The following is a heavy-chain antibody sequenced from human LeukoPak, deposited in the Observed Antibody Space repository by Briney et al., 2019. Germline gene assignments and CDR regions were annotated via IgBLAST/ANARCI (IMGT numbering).Heavy chain of an antibody. J-gene: IGHJ3*02. CDR1: GGTFSSYA. V-gene: IGHV1-69*06. D-gene: IGHD3-10*01. CDR2: IIPIFGTA. CDR3: ARDRYYGSGSPEGFDAFDI. Sequence: ASVKVSCKASGGTFSSYAISWVRQAPGQGLEWMGGIIPIFGTANYAQKFQGRVTITADKSTSTAYMELSSLRSEDTAVYYCARDRYYGSGSPEGFDAFDIWGQGTMVTVSS.